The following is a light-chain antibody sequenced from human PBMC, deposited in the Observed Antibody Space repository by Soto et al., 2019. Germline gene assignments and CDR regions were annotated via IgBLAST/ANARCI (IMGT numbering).Light chain of an antibody. J-gene: IGKJ4*01. Sequence: EIVLTQSPGTLSLSPGERATLSCRASQSVSSSYLAWYQQKPGQAPRLLIYGASSRATGIPDRFSGSGSGTDFTLTISRLEPEAFAVYYCQQYGSSPPRLTLGGGTKADIK. CDR1: QSVSSSY. CDR3: QQYGSSPPRLT. CDR2: GAS. V-gene: IGKV3-20*01.